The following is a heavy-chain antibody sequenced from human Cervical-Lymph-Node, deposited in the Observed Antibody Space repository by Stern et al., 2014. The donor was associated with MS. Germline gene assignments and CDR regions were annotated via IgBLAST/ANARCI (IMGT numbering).Heavy chain of an antibody. V-gene: IGHV1-69*01. CDR3: AISLLIVDYYYYAMDV. CDR2: IRPLFGTT. CDR1: GGTFSSYP. J-gene: IGHJ6*02. Sequence: QVQLVQSGAEVKKPGSSVKVSCKDSGGTFSSYPFSWVRQAPGKGLEWMGGIRPLFGTTNYQQKFQDRVTITADESTSTVYLELSSLRPEDTAVYYCAISLLIVDYYYYAMDVWGQGTTVTVSS. D-gene: IGHD2/OR15-2a*01.